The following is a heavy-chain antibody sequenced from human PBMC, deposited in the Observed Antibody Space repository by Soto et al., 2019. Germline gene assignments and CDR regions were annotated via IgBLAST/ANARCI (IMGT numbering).Heavy chain of an antibody. CDR1: GFTFSNAW. CDR2: ITSKTDGGTT. CDR3: TTPGGVDTAMAGGFFFDI. V-gene: IGHV3-15*01. J-gene: IGHJ3*02. Sequence: GGSLRLSCAASGFTFSNAWMSWVRQAPGKGLEWVGRITSKTDGGTTDYAAPVKGRFTISRDDSKNTLYLQMNSLKTEDTAVYYCTTPGGVDTAMAGGFFFDIWGQGTMVTVSS. D-gene: IGHD5-18*01.